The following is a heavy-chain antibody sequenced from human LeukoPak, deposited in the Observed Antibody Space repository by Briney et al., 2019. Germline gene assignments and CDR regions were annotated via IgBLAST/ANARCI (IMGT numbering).Heavy chain of an antibody. CDR1: GGSISSYY. CDR3: ARAGYVWGSYRPYFDY. Sequence: SETLSLTCTVSGGSISSYYWSWIRQPPGKGLEWIGEINHSGSTNYNPSLKSRVTISVDTSKNQFSLKLSSVTAADTAVYYCARAGYVWGSYRPYFDYWGQGTLVTVSS. CDR2: INHSGST. V-gene: IGHV4-34*01. J-gene: IGHJ4*02. D-gene: IGHD3-16*02.